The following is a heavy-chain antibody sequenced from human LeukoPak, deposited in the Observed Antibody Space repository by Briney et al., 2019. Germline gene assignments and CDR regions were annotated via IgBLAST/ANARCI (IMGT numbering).Heavy chain of an antibody. J-gene: IGHJ6*03. CDR1: GFTFSSYA. V-gene: IGHV3-23*01. D-gene: IGHD2-2*01. Sequence: GGSLRLSCAASGFTFSSYAMSWVRQAPGKGLEWVSGISGSGGSTYYADSVKGRFTVSRDNSKNTLYLQMNSLRVEDTAVYYCAKEGGPAAIYYYYYMDVWGKGTTVTISS. CDR2: ISGSGGST. CDR3: AKEGGPAAIYYYYYMDV.